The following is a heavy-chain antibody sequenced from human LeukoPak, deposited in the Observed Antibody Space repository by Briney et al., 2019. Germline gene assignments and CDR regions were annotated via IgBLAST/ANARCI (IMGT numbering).Heavy chain of an antibody. CDR3: ARALEENKRRTTTWASDY. J-gene: IGHJ4*02. CDR2: ISYDGDNK. D-gene: IGHD2/OR15-2a*01. Sequence: PGGSLRLSCAASGFSFSSYAMHWVRQAPGKGLEWVAVISYDGDNKGYADSVKGRFTISRDHSKNTLYVQMNSLRAEDTAVYYCARALEENKRRTTTWASDYWGQGTLVTVSS. CDR1: GFSFSSYA. V-gene: IGHV3-30*04.